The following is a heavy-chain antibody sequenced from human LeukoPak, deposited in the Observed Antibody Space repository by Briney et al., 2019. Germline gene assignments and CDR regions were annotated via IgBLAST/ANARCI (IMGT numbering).Heavy chain of an antibody. CDR1: GGSINSGGYS. CDR3: ARALSGYYNYYFDY. J-gene: IGHJ4*02. Sequence: PSQTLSLTCAVSGGSINSGGYSWSWIRQPPGKGPEWIGYIYHSGSTYYNPSLKSRVTISVDRSKNQFSLKLSSVTAADTAVYYCARALSGYYNYYFDYWGQGTLGTVSS. CDR2: IYHSGST. V-gene: IGHV4-30-2*01. D-gene: IGHD3-9*01.